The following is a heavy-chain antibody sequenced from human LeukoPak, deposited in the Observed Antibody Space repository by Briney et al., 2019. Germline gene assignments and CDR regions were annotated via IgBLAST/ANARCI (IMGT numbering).Heavy chain of an antibody. V-gene: IGHV3-23*01. CDR2: ISGSGGYT. D-gene: IGHD3-22*01. J-gene: IGHJ3*02. Sequence: GGSLRLSCAASGFTVSTNYMSWVRQAPGKGLEWVSGISGSGGYTYYADSVKGRFTISRDNSKNTLYLQMNSLRAEDTAVYYSACRGRDSSGLADAFDIWGQGTMVTVSS. CDR3: ACRGRDSSGLADAFDI. CDR1: GFTVSTNY.